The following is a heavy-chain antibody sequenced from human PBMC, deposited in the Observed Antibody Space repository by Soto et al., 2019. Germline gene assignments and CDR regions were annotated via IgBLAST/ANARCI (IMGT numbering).Heavy chain of an antibody. CDR1: GYTFTSYY. J-gene: IGHJ4*02. CDR3: ARDNRDYGDYAGGQLDY. Sequence: ASVKVSCKASGYTFTSYYMHWVRQAPGQGLEWMGIINPSGGSTSYAQKFQGRVTMTRDTSTSTVYMELSSLRSEDTAVYYCARDNRDYGDYAGGQLDYWGQGTLVTVSS. CDR2: INPSGGST. V-gene: IGHV1-46*03. D-gene: IGHD4-17*01.